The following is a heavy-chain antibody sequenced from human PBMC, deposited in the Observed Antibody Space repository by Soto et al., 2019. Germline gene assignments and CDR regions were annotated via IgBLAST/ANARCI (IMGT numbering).Heavy chain of an antibody. CDR3: ARHTMITFGGVTDYGMDV. J-gene: IGHJ6*02. Sequence: LKISCKGSGYSFTSYWIGWVRQMPGKGLEWMGIIYPGDSDTRYSPSFQGQVTISADKSISTAYLQWSSLKASDTAMYYCARHTMITFGGVTDYGMDVWGQGTTVTVS. CDR1: GYSFTSYW. V-gene: IGHV5-51*01. D-gene: IGHD3-16*01. CDR2: IYPGDSDT.